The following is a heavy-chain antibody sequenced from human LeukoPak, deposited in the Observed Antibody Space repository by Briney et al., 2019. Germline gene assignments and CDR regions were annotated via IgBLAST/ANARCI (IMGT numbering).Heavy chain of an antibody. CDR3: ARLALDSRRALGIHWFDP. V-gene: IGHV4-39*01. CDR1: GGSISSSSYY. CDR2: IYYSGST. J-gene: IGHJ5*02. Sequence: SETLSLTCTVSGGSISSSSYYWGWIRQPPGKGLEWIGSIYYSGSTYYNPSLKSRVTISVDTSKNQFSLKLSSVTAADTAVYYCARLALDSRRALGIHWFDPWGQGTLVTVSS. D-gene: IGHD7-27*01.